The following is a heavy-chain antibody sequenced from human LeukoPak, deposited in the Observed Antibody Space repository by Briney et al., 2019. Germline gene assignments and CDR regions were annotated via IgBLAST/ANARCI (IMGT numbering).Heavy chain of an antibody. CDR1: GGSITNYF. CDR2: VYYSGST. CDR3: ARDPTHLDGYNYDGDY. Sequence: SETLFLTCSVSGGSITNYFWNWIRQSPGKGLEWIGSVYYSGSTNYNPSLMSRVTISVDTSKKQFSLKVSSVTAADTAVYYCARDPTHLDGYNYDGDYWGQGTLVTVSS. V-gene: IGHV4-59*01. D-gene: IGHD5-24*01. J-gene: IGHJ4*02.